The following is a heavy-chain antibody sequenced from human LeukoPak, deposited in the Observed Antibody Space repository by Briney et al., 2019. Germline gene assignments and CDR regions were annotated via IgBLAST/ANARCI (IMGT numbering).Heavy chain of an antibody. CDR3: ARHVNDFWSGLDY. V-gene: IGHV4-39*01. J-gene: IGHJ4*02. CDR2: IYYSGST. Sequence: SETLSLTCTVSGGSISSSSYYWGWIRQPPGKGLEWIGRIYYSGSTCYNPSLKRRLTISVDTSKNQFSLKLSSVTAADTALYYCARHVNDFWSGLDYWGQGTLVTVSS. CDR1: GGSISSSSYY. D-gene: IGHD3-3*01.